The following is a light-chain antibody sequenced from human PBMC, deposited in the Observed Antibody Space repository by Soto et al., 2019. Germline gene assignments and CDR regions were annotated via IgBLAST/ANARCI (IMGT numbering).Light chain of an antibody. J-gene: IGLJ1*01. CDR3: QTWVTGIYV. Sequence: QPVLTQSPSASASLGASVKLTCTLSSGHSSYAIAWHQPQPEKGPRYLMKLNSDGSHSKGDGIPHRFSGSSSGAERYPTISRPQSEDEADYTCQTWVTGIYVFGTETKLTFL. V-gene: IGLV4-69*01. CDR1: SGHSSYA. CDR2: LNSDGSH.